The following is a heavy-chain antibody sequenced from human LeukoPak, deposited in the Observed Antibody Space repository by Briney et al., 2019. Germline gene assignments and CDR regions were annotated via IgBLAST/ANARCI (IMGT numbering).Heavy chain of an antibody. CDR3: ASPGGGPTKY. V-gene: IGHV4-39*01. CDR1: GSSISSGGYY. D-gene: IGHD3-16*01. Sequence: SETLSLTCTVSGSSISSGGYYWGWIRQPPGKGLEWIGSIYYSGSTCYNPSLKSRVTISVDTSKSQFSLKLSSVTAADTAVYYCASPGGGPTKYWGQGTLVTVSS. J-gene: IGHJ4*02. CDR2: IYYSGST.